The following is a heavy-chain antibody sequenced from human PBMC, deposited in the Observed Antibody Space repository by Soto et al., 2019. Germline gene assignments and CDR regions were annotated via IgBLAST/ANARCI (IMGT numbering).Heavy chain of an antibody. J-gene: IGHJ3*02. Sequence: EVQLVESGGGLVQPGRSLRLSCAASGFTFDDYAMHWVRQAPGKGLEWVSGISWASGNIDYADSVKGRFTISRDNAKNSLYLQMNSLRAEDTAFYYCAKTRGGSWWDAFDIWGQGTMVTISS. V-gene: IGHV3-9*01. CDR2: ISWASGNI. CDR1: GFTFDDYA. D-gene: IGHD2-15*01. CDR3: AKTRGGSWWDAFDI.